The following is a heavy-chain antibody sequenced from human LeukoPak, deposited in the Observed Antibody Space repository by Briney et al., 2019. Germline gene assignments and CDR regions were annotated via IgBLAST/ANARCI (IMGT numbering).Heavy chain of an antibody. CDR2: IYSGGST. CDR1: GLTVSSNY. J-gene: IGHJ6*02. V-gene: IGHV3-66*04. D-gene: IGHD4-17*01. CDR3: ARPPYGPYGMDV. Sequence: PGGSLRLSCAASGLTVSSNYMSWVRQAPGKGLEWVSVIYSGGSTYYADSVKGRFTISRDNSKNTLYLQMNSLRAEDTAVYYCARPPYGPYGMDVWGQGTTVTVSS.